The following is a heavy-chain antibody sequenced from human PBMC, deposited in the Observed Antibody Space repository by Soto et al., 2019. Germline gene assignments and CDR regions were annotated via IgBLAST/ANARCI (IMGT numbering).Heavy chain of an antibody. J-gene: IGHJ4*02. CDR1: GASVSSGLYY. CDR3: ARQVRSPSYFDY. Sequence: QVQLQESGPGLVRPSETLSLTCPVFGASVSSGLYYWSWIRQPPGKGLEYIGYIYYTGITNYNPPLKSRVIISIDTSKNQFSLNLNSVTAADTAMYYCARQVRSPSYFDYWGQGTLVTVSS. CDR2: IYYTGIT. V-gene: IGHV4-61*01.